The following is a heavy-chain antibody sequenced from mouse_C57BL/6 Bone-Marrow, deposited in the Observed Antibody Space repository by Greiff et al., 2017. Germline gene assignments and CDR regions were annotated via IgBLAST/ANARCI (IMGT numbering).Heavy chain of an antibody. CDR1: GFSLTSYG. J-gene: IGHJ4*01. Sequence: VMLVESGPGLVQPSQSLSITCTVSGFSLTSYGVHWVRQSPGKGLEWLGVIWSGGSTDYNAAFISRLSISKDNSKSQVFFKMNSLQADDTAIYYCARGRPAYYAMDYWGQGTSVTVSS. CDR2: IWSGGST. V-gene: IGHV2-2*01. CDR3: ARGRPAYYAMDY.